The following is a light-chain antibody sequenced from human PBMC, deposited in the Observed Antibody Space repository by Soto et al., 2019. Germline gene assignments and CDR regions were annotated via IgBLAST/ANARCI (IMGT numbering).Light chain of an antibody. V-gene: IGLV2-14*01. Sequence: QSVLTQPASVSGSPGQSITISCTGTSIDVGGYNYVSWYQQHPGKAPILMIYDVSNRPSGVSNRFSGSKSGNTASLTISGLQAEDEADYYCSSYTSSSTYVVFGGGTKLTVL. CDR2: DVS. CDR3: SSYTSSSTYVV. CDR1: SIDVGGYNY. J-gene: IGLJ2*01.